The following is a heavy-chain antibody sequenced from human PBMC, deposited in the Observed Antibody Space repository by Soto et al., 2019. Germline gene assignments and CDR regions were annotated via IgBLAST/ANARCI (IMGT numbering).Heavy chain of an antibody. CDR3: ARSGWEHPFDY. D-gene: IGHD6-19*01. CDR1: GFTFSNYW. J-gene: IGHJ4*02. CDR2: IKRDGSEK. Sequence: GGSLRLSCAASGFTFSNYWMTWVRQAPGKGLEWVADIKRDGSEKYYVDSVKGRFTISRDNAKNSLYLQMNSLRAEDTAVYYCARSGWEHPFDYWGQGTLVTVSS. V-gene: IGHV3-7*01.